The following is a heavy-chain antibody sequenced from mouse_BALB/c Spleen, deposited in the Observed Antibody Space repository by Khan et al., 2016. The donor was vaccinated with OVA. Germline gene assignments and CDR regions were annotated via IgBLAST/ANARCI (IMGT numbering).Heavy chain of an antibody. Sequence: VQLKQSGAKLVRPGALVKLSCKGSGFNIKDYYIHWVKQRPEQGLEWIGWIDPENDNTIYDPKFQGKASITADTSSNTAYLQLSSLTSEDTAVYYCTRDGYSPWFAYWGQGTLITVSA. J-gene: IGHJ3*01. D-gene: IGHD2-3*01. CDR2: IDPENDNT. V-gene: IGHV14-1*02. CDR3: TRDGYSPWFAY. CDR1: GFNIKDYY.